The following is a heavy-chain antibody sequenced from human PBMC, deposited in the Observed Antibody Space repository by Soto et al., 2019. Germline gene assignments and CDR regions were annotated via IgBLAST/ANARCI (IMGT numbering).Heavy chain of an antibody. CDR2: IKQDGSQK. V-gene: IGHV3-7*01. J-gene: IGHJ4*02. CDR3: ASAYYYDSSGYSPGGY. Sequence: GSLRLSCAASGLTFSSYWMSWVRQAPGKGLEWVANIKQDGSQKYYVDSVKGRFTISRDNAKNSLYLQMNSLRVEDTAVYYCASAYYYDSSGYSPGGYWGQGTLVTVSS. CDR1: GLTFSSYW. D-gene: IGHD3-22*01.